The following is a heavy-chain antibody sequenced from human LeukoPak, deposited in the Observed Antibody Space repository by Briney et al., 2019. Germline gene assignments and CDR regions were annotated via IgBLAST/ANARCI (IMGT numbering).Heavy chain of an antibody. D-gene: IGHD6-19*01. CDR3: GRDRGSGWFQGTLDY. Sequence: GGSLRVSCEASGFTFDDHAMHWVRQVPGKGLEWVSGISWNSGSIGSADAVKGRFTISRDNAKNSLYLQMSSLKTEDTALYYCGRDRGSGWFQGTLDYWGQGILVTVSS. J-gene: IGHJ4*02. CDR2: ISWNSGSI. V-gene: IGHV3-9*01. CDR1: GFTFDDHA.